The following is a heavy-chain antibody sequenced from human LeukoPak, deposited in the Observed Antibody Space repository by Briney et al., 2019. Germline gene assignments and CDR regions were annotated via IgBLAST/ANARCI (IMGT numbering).Heavy chain of an antibody. CDR3: ARFVYYYDSSEYFDL. Sequence: SETLSLTCTVSGGSISSYYWSWIRQPPGKGLEWIGYIYYSGSTNYNPSLKSRVTISVDTSKNQFSLKLSSVTAADTVVYYCARFVYYYDSSEYFDLWGRGTLVTVSS. CDR1: GGSISSYY. D-gene: IGHD3-22*01. V-gene: IGHV4-59*01. J-gene: IGHJ2*01. CDR2: IYYSGST.